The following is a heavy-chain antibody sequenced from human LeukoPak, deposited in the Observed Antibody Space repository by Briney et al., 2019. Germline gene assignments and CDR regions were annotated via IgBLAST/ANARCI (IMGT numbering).Heavy chain of an antibody. CDR3: AREEGYGGNSFDY. J-gene: IGHJ4*02. V-gene: IGHV3-48*03. CDR2: ISTSGSSI. D-gene: IGHD4-23*01. Sequence: GGSLRLSCAASGFTFSSYEMNWVRQAPGKGLEWVSYISTSGSSIYYADSVRGRFTISRDNAKKSMYLQMNRLRAEDTAVYHCAREEGYGGNSFDYWGQGTLVTVSS. CDR1: GFTFSSYE.